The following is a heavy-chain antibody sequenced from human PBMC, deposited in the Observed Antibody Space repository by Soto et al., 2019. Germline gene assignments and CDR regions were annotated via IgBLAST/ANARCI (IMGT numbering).Heavy chain of an antibody. V-gene: IGHV4-39*01. Sequence: PSETLSLTCTVSGGSISSSNYYWGWIRQPPGKGLEGIGSIYYSGSTYSNPSLKSRVTISVDTSKNQFSLKLNSVTAADTAVYFCARQIYSNYQIIWFDPWGQGTLVTVAS. J-gene: IGHJ5*02. CDR2: IYYSGST. CDR3: ARQIYSNYQIIWFDP. D-gene: IGHD4-4*01. CDR1: GGSISSSNYY.